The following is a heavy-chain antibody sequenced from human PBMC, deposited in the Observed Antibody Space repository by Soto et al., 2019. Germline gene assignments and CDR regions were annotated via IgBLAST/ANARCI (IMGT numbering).Heavy chain of an antibody. Sequence: VRLSCAASGFTFSSYWMSWVRQAPGKGLEWVANIKQDGSEKYYVDSVKGRFTISRDNAKNSLYLQMNSLRAEDTAVYYCARDSSSWSYYYYYYGMDVWGQGTTVTVSS. CDR2: IKQDGSEK. CDR3: ARDSSSWSYYYYYYGMDV. J-gene: IGHJ6*02. CDR1: GFTFSSYW. V-gene: IGHV3-7*01. D-gene: IGHD6-13*01.